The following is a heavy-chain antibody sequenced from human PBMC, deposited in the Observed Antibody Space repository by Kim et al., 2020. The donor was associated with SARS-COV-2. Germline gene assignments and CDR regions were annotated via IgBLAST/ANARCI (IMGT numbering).Heavy chain of an antibody. Sequence: STNYNPSLKSRVTISVDTSKNQFSLKLSSVTAADTAVYYCARLHKYYFDYWGQGTLVTVSS. CDR3: ARLHKYYFDY. V-gene: IGHV4-61*07. CDR2: ST. J-gene: IGHJ4*02.